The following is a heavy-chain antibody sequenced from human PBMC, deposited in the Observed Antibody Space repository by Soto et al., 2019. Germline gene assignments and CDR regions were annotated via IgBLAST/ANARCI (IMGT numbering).Heavy chain of an antibody. D-gene: IGHD3-22*01. CDR2: VSGSDIGT. CDR3: AKEASDYYDSSVPMDV. J-gene: IGHJ6*02. V-gene: IGHV3-23*01. Sequence: GGSLRLSCAASGFTFSSYAMSWVCQAPGKGLEWVSAVSGSDIGTYYADSVKGRFTISRDNSKNTLYLQMNSLRAEDTAVYYCAKEASDYYDSSVPMDVWGQGTTVTVSS. CDR1: GFTFSSYA.